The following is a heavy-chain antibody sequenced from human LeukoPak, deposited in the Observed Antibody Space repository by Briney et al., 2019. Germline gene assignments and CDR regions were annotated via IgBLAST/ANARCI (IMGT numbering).Heavy chain of an antibody. CDR2: ISYDGSNK. CDR1: GFTFSSYA. V-gene: IGHV3-30-3*01. D-gene: IGHD3-22*01. J-gene: IGHJ3*02. CDR3: ARLETHSSGYSAFGAVEPWVDAFDI. Sequence: GGSLRLSCAASGFTFSSYAMHWVRQPPGKGLEWVAFISYDGSNKYYAASVRGRFTISRDNSKNTLYLQMNSLRAEDTAVYYCARLETHSSGYSAFGAVEPWVDAFDIWGQGTMVTVSS.